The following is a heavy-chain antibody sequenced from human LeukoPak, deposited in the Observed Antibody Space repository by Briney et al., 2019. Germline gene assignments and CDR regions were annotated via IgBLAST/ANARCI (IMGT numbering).Heavy chain of an antibody. CDR1: GYTFTGYY. J-gene: IGHJ5*01. CDR3: ARTGMGGNVWIDS. V-gene: IGHV1-8*02. Sequence: ASVKVSCKASGYTFTGYYVHWVRQAPGQGLEWMGWMNPNSGDTGYAQKFQGRVTMTRDTSITTAYMELTSLTSDDTAIFYCARTGMGGNVWIDSWGQGTLVTVSS. D-gene: IGHD1-26*01. CDR2: MNPNSGDT.